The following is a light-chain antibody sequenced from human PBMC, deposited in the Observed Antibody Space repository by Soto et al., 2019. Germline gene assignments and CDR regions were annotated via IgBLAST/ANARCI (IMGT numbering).Light chain of an antibody. CDR1: QDISNY. CDR3: QQYDNLPSWT. J-gene: IGKJ1*01. Sequence: DIPMTQSPSSLSASVGDRVTITCQASQDISNYLNWYQQKPGKAPKLLIYDASNLETGVPSRFSGSGSGKDFTFTISSLQPEDIATYYCQQYDNLPSWTFGQGTKVEIK. CDR2: DAS. V-gene: IGKV1-33*01.